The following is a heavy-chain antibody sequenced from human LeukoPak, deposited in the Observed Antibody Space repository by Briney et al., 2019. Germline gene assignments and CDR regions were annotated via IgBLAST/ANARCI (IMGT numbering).Heavy chain of an antibody. CDR3: ARGLVATIDFDY. Sequence: SETLSLTCTVSGGSISSYYWSWIRQPPGKGLEWIGYIYYSGSTYYSPSLKSRVTISVDTSKNQFSLKLSSVTAADTAVYYCARGLVATIDFDYWGQGTLVTVS. J-gene: IGHJ4*02. CDR1: GGSISSYY. V-gene: IGHV4-59*12. CDR2: IYYSGST. D-gene: IGHD5-12*01.